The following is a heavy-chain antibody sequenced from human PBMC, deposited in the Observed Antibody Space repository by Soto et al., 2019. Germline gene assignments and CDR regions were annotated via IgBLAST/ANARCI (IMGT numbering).Heavy chain of an antibody. Sequence: SETLSLTCSVSGDSINSRYWSWIRQPPGKGLEWIGYIDYVGSTNYAPSLQSRVTMSVATSKNQVSLKLRYVTAADTAVYYCVRQRGNYFDFWGQGTLVTVSS. D-gene: IGHD3-10*01. V-gene: IGHV4-59*11. CDR2: IDYVGST. CDR3: VRQRGNYFDF. CDR1: GDSINSRY. J-gene: IGHJ4*02.